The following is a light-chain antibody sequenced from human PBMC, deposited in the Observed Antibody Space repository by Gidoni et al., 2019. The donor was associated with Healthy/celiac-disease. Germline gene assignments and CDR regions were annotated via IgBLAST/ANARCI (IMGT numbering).Light chain of an antibody. CDR3: QQYGSSHT. CDR2: GAS. Sequence: DIVFTQSPVTLSLSPGERATRPCRASQSVSSSYLAWHQQKPGQAPRLLIYGASSRATGIPDRFSGRGAGTDFTITSRILEPEDVAVYYWQQYGSSHTFXQXTKLEIK. V-gene: IGKV3-20*01. CDR1: QSVSSSY. J-gene: IGKJ2*01.